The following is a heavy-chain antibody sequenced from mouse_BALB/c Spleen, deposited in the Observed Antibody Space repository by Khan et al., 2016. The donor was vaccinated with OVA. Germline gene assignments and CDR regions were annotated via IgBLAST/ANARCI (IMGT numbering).Heavy chain of an antibody. CDR1: GFTFSSYG. J-gene: IGHJ4*01. Sequence: EVELVESGGDLVKPGGSLKVSCAASGFTFSSYGMSWVRQTPDKRLEWVATIGSGGRYTYFPDSVKGRFTISRDNAKNTLYLQMTSLKSEDTAMYYCARAYYGNDYYAMDYWGQGNSVTVSS. CDR2: IGSGGRYT. D-gene: IGHD2-10*01. V-gene: IGHV5-6*01. CDR3: ARAYYGNDYYAMDY.